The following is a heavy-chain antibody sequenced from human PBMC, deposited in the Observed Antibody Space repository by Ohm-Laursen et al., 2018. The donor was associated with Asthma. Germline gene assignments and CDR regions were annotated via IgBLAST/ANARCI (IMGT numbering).Heavy chain of an antibody. Sequence: SLRLSCSASGFTFGTYGMHWARQAPGKGLEWVAVISYDGSNKYYADSVKGRFTISRDNSKNTLYLQMNSLRAEDTAVYYCARDGDYDSSGYYSYYFDYWGQGTLVTVSS. CDR3: ARDGDYDSSGYYSYYFDY. V-gene: IGHV3-30*03. CDR1: GFTFGTYG. J-gene: IGHJ4*02. D-gene: IGHD3-22*01. CDR2: ISYDGSNK.